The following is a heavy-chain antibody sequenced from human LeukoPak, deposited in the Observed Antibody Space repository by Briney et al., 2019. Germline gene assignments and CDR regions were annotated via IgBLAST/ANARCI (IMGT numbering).Heavy chain of an antibody. J-gene: IGHJ4*02. V-gene: IGHV4-39*07. Sequence: SETLSLACSVSDVSISNNGRYWAWIRQSPGKGLEWIGSAYHTGATNYNPSLESRVSMSVDTSKNQFSLKLSSVTAADTAVYYCADFDFDHWGQGTLVTVSS. CDR1: DVSISNNGRY. CDR2: AYHTGAT. CDR3: ADFDFDH.